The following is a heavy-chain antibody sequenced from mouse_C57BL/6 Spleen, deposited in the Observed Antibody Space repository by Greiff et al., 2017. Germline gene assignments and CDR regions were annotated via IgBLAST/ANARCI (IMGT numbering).Heavy chain of an antibody. V-gene: IGHV1-69*01. D-gene: IGHD2-5*01. CDR3: ARSYSNYFDY. Sequence: QVQLQQPGAELVMPGASVKLSCKASGYTFTSYWMHWVKQRPGQGLEWIGEIDPSDSYTNYNQKFKGKSTLTVDKSSSTAYMPLSSLTSEDSAVYYCARSYSNYFDYWGQGTTLTVSS. CDR1: GYTFTSYW. CDR2: IDPSDSYT. J-gene: IGHJ2*01.